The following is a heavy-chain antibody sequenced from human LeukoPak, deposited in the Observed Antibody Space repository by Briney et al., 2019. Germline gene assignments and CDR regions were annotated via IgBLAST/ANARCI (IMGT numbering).Heavy chain of an antibody. CDR2: IYYSGTI. CDR3: VRFTFDIVASNWYFDL. CDR1: GGSITNYY. J-gene: IGHJ2*01. Sequence: SETLSPTCTVSGGSITNYYWSWIRQPPGKGLEWVGHIYYSGTITYNPSLESRVTISVDTSENQFSLKLTSVTAADTAVYYCVRFTFDIVASNWYFDLWGRGTLVTVSS. V-gene: IGHV4-59*08. D-gene: IGHD5-12*01.